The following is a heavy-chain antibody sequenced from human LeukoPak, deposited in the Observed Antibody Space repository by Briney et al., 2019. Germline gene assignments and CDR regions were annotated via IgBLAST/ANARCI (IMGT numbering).Heavy chain of an antibody. CDR3: ARVAYYFGSGIIRTRFDS. D-gene: IGHD3-10*01. V-gene: IGHV4-39*07. CDR1: GGSISSNSYY. CDR2: SYYNGNT. J-gene: IGHJ4*02. Sequence: ETLSLTCTVSGGSISSNSYYWGWIRQPPGKGLEWIGTSYYNGNTYYNPSLQSRVTISVDTSKSQLSLKLTSVTAADTAMYYCARVAYYFGSGIIRTRFDSWGQGTLVTVSS.